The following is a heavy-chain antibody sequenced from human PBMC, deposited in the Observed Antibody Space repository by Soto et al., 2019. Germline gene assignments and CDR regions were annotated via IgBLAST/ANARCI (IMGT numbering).Heavy chain of an antibody. D-gene: IGHD1-7*01. CDR3: ARSRTGITYGGMDV. CDR1: GFAVNNNY. J-gene: IGHJ6*02. CDR2: IHSGGDT. V-gene: IGHV3-66*01. Sequence: EVQVVESGGDLVQPGGSLRLSYAASGFAVNNNYMTWVRQAPGKGLEWVSVIHSGGDTHYADSVRGRFTISRDNSKNTLYLQMNSLRAEDTAVYYCARSRTGITYGGMDVWGQGTTVTVSS.